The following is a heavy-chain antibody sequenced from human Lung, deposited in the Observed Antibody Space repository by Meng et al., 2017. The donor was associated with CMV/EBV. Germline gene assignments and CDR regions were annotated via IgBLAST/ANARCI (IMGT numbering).Heavy chain of an antibody. V-gene: IGHV3-15*07. CDR1: GFTFTNSW. Sequence: CAASGFTFTNSWMNWVRPAPGKGLEWVGRINTLAEGGTTHYIAPVKGRFTISRDDSQNTVYLQMNSLETEDTAMYYCSSGNGKSDCDYWGQGTLVTVSS. CDR3: SSGNGKSDCDY. CDR2: INTLAEGGTT. J-gene: IGHJ4*02.